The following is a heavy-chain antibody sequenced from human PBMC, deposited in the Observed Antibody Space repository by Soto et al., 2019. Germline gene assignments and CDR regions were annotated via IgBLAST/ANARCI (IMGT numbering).Heavy chain of an antibody. CDR2: ILYDGSNK. D-gene: IGHD1-26*01. J-gene: IGHJ4*02. Sequence: QVQLVESGGDVVQPGRSLRLSCAASGFTFSNYGMHWARQAPGKGLEWVAAILYDGSNKYYADSVKGRFTISRDNSKNPLYLQMNSLRAEDTAVYYCAGGTYYFDYFGQGTLVTVSS. CDR3: AGGTYYFDY. CDR1: GFTFSNYG. V-gene: IGHV3-33*01.